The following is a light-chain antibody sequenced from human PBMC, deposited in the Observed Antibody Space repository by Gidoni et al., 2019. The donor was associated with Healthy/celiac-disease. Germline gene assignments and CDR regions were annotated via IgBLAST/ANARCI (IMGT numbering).Light chain of an antibody. V-gene: IGKV4-1*01. Sequence: DIVMTQSPDSLAVSPGERATIHCKSSQSVLSSSNNKNYLAWYQQKPGQPPKLLIYWASTRDSGVPDRFSGSGSGTDFTLTISSLQAEDVAVYYCQQYYSTPYTFGQGTKLEIK. CDR3: QQYYSTPYT. CDR2: WAS. CDR1: QSVLSSSNNKNY. J-gene: IGKJ2*01.